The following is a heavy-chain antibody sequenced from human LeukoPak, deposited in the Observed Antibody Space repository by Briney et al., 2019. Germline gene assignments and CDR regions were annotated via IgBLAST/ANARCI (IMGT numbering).Heavy chain of an antibody. Sequence: SVKVSCKASGGTFSSYAISWVRQAPGQGLEWMEGIIPIFGTANYAQKFQGRVTITTDESTSTAYMELSSLRSEDTAVYYCAIQFSGSYFGGGNWFDPWGQGTLVTVSS. CDR3: AIQFSGSYFGGGNWFDP. CDR2: IIPIFGTA. V-gene: IGHV1-69*05. J-gene: IGHJ5*02. D-gene: IGHD1-26*01. CDR1: GGTFSSYA.